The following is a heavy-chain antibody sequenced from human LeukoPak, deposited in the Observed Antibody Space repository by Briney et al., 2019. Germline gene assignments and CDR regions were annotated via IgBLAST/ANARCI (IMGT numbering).Heavy chain of an antibody. D-gene: IGHD6-13*01. J-gene: IGHJ1*01. CDR2: ISGSGAST. CDR3: AKSEAVATGRRYFQH. V-gene: IGHV3-23*01. Sequence: PGGSLRLSCAASRFTFSTYWMHWVRQAPGKGLGWVSSISGSGASTNYADSVKGRFTISRDNSQNTLYLQMNSLRVEDTAVYYCAKSEAVATGRRYFQHWGQGTLVTVSS. CDR1: RFTFSTYW.